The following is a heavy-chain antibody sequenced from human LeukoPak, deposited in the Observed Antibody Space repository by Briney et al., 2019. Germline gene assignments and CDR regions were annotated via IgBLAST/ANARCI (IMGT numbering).Heavy chain of an antibody. J-gene: IGHJ4*02. V-gene: IGHV3-20*04. CDR1: GFTFDDYG. D-gene: IGHD3-22*01. CDR2: IDRNGDST. CDR3: AKASAFYFDTSGYPIPHYYDF. Sequence: PGGSLRLSCAASGFTFDDYGMSWVRQAPGKGLEWVSGIDRNGDSTGYADSVEGRFTISRDNSKNTLFLQMNSLRAEDTAIYYCAKASAFYFDTSGYPIPHYYDFWGQGTLVTVSA.